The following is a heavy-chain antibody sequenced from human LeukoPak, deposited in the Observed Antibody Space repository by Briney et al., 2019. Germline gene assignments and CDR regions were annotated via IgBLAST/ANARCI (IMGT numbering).Heavy chain of an antibody. CDR2: ISGSGGST. Sequence: PGGSLRLSCAASGFTFSSYAMSWVRQALGKGLEWVSAISGSGGSTYYADSVKGRFTISRDNSKNTLYLQMNSLRAEDTAVYYCARDDPAMVYALDYWGQGTLVTVSS. J-gene: IGHJ4*02. CDR1: GFTFSSYA. CDR3: ARDDPAMVYALDY. D-gene: IGHD2-8*01. V-gene: IGHV3-23*01.